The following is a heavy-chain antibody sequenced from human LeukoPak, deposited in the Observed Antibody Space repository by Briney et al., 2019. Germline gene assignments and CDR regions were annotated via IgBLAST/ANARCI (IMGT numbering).Heavy chain of an antibody. CDR2: INPNSGGT. Sequence: ASVKVSCKASGYTFTGYYMHWVRQAPGQGLEWMGWINPNSGGTNYAQKFQGRVTMTRDTSISTAYMELSRLRSDDTAVYYCARAATVTIEILYYGMDVWGQGTTVTVSS. V-gene: IGHV1-2*02. D-gene: IGHD4-17*01. CDR3: ARAATVTIEILYYGMDV. J-gene: IGHJ6*02. CDR1: GYTFTGYY.